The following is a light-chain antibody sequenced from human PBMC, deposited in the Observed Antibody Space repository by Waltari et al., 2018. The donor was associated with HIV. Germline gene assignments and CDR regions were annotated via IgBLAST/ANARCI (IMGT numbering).Light chain of an antibody. CDR1: QSVSSNF. CDR2: GAS. CDR3: QQYSSIPWA. V-gene: IGKV3-20*01. Sequence: EIVLTQSPGTLSLSPGERATLSCRASQSVSSNFLAWYQQNPGQAPRLLIYGASSGATGIPDRFSGSGSGTDFTLTISRLEPEDFAVYYCQQYSSIPWAFGQGTKVEIK. J-gene: IGKJ1*01.